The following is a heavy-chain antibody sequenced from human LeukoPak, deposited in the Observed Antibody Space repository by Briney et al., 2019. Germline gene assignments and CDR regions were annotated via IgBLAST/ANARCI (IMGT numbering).Heavy chain of an antibody. CDR3: ARDLYDSSESAFDI. V-gene: IGHV3-30-3*01. CDR1: GFTFSNYA. CDR2: ISYDGSNK. Sequence: GGSLRLSCAASGFTFSNYAMHWVRQAPGEGPEWVAVISYDGSNKYYADSVKGRFTISRDNSKNTLYLQMNSLRAEDTAVYYCARDLYDSSESAFDIWGQGTMVTVSS. D-gene: IGHD3-22*01. J-gene: IGHJ3*02.